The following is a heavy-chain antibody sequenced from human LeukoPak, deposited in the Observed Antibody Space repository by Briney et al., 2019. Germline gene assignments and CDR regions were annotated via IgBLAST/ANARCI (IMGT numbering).Heavy chain of an antibody. CDR1: GFTFGDYA. Sequence: GGSLRLSCTASGFTFGDYAMSWFRQAPGKGLEWVGFIRSKAYGGTTEYAAPVKGRFTISRDDSKSIAYLQMNSLKTEDTAVYYCTRLGWERYCSSTSCYIARAFDIWGQGTMVTVSS. CDR2: IRSKAYGGTT. J-gene: IGHJ3*02. V-gene: IGHV3-49*03. D-gene: IGHD2-2*02. CDR3: TRLGWERYCSSTSCYIARAFDI.